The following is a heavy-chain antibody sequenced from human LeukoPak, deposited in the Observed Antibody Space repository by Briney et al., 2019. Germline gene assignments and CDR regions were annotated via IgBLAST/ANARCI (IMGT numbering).Heavy chain of an antibody. J-gene: IGHJ3*02. CDR1: GFTFRSFE. CDR3: ARLFYNGFDI. CDR2: ISSSGSSK. Sequence: PGGSLRLSCAASGFTFRSFEMNWVRQAPGKGLEWVSYISSSGSSKYYADSVRGRFTISRDNTKNLLSLQMNSLRAEDTAVYYCARLFYNGFDIWGQGTMVTVSS. D-gene: IGHD1/OR15-1a*01. V-gene: IGHV3-48*03.